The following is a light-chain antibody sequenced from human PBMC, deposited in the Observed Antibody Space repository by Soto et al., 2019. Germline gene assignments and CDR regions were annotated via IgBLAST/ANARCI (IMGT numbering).Light chain of an antibody. CDR3: QQDYNLPPLT. V-gene: IGKV3D-7*01. CDR1: QSVSSSY. J-gene: IGKJ4*01. Sequence: PGERVTLSCRASQSVSSSYLTWYQQKPGQAPRLLIYGASTRGASIPARLSGSGSGTDFSLTISSLQPEDFAVYNCQQDYNLPPLTFGGGTKVEIK. CDR2: GAS.